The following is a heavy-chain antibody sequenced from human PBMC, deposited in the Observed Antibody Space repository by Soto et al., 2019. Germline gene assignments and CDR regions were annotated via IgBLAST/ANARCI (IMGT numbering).Heavy chain of an antibody. Sequence: GASVKVSCKASGYTFTSYGISWLRQAPGQGLEWMGWISAYNGNTNYAQKLQGRVTMTTDTSTSTAYMELRSLRSDDTAVYYCARDDYYDSSGYQGWFDPWGQGTLVTSPQ. CDR2: ISAYNGNT. CDR3: ARDDYYDSSGYQGWFDP. V-gene: IGHV1-18*01. CDR1: GYTFTSYG. D-gene: IGHD3-22*01. J-gene: IGHJ5*02.